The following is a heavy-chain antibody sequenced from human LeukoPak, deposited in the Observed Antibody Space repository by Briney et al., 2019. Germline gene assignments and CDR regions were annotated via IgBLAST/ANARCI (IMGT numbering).Heavy chain of an antibody. CDR1: GGSFSGYY. CDR3: ARGLSSGSYYSSLDS. V-gene: IGHV4-34*01. CDR2: IDHTGST. J-gene: IGHJ4*02. Sequence: SETLSLTCAVYGGSFSGYYWSWIRQPPGKGLEWIGEIDHTGSTSYNPSLKSRVTISKDTSKNQFSLKLNSVTAADTSVYYCARGLSSGSYYSSLDSWGQGTLVTVPS. D-gene: IGHD3-10*01.